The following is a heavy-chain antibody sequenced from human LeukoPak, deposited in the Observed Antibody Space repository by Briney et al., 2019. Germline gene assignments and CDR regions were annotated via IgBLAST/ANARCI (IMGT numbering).Heavy chain of an antibody. CDR1: GFTFSSYA. D-gene: IGHD6-6*01. CDR2: ISSSGSRT. J-gene: IGHJ5*02. V-gene: IGHV3-23*01. Sequence: GGPLRLSCAASGFTFSSYATNCAREAPGKGVEGGSPISSSGSRTYYAAYVKGRFSISRDHSKNTLYLQMTRPRAEDTAAYSCAKDRGQLVPKYTWFDPWGQGTLVTFPS. CDR3: AKDRGQLVPKYTWFDP.